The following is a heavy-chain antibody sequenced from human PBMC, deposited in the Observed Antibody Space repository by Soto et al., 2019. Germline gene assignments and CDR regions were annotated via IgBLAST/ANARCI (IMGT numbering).Heavy chain of an antibody. CDR3: AKDIASHGSGSYQGSD. CDR1: GFTFSIYS. J-gene: IGHJ4*01. V-gene: IGHV3-23*01. Sequence: XGSLRLTCVASGFTFSIYSMCWVRQAPGKGLEWVSVISDSGGRTEYADSVKGRFTISRDNSKNTLSLQMNSLRAEDTAVYYCAKDIASHGSGSYQGSDWGHGTLVTVSS. CDR2: ISDSGGRT. D-gene: IGHD3-10*01.